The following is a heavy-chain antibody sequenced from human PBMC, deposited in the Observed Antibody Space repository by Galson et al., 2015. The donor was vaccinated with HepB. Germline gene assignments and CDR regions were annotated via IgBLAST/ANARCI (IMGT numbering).Heavy chain of an antibody. J-gene: IGHJ4*02. V-gene: IGHV3-23*01. CDR3: AKDSYYYDSSGYI. CDR1: GFTFSSYA. Sequence: SLRLSCAASGFTFSSYAMSWVRQAPGKGLEWVSAISGSGGSTYYADSVKGRFTISRDNSKNTLYLQMNSLRAEDTAVYYCAKDSYYYDSSGYIWGQGTLVTVSS. D-gene: IGHD3-22*01. CDR2: ISGSGGST.